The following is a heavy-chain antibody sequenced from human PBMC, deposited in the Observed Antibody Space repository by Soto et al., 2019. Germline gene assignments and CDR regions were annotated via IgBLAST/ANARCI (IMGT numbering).Heavy chain of an antibody. CDR1: GFTFSSYG. CDR3: AREAPTSYDFWSGYPYYFDY. D-gene: IGHD3-3*01. V-gene: IGHV3-33*01. J-gene: IGHJ4*02. Sequence: QVQLVESGGGVVQPGRSLRLSCAASGFTFSSYGMHWVRQAPGKGLEWVAVIWYDGSNKYYAESVKGRFTISRDNSKNTLYLQMNSLRAEDTAVYYCAREAPTSYDFWSGYPYYFDYWGQGTLVTVSS. CDR2: IWYDGSNK.